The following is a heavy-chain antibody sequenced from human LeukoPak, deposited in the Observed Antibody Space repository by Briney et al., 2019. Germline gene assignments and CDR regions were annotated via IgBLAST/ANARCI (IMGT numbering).Heavy chain of an antibody. CDR2: FDPEDGET. V-gene: IGHV1-24*01. J-gene: IGHJ4*02. CDR1: GYTLTELS. Sequence: SVKVSCKVSGYTLTELSMHWVRQAPGKGLEWMGGFDPEDGETIYAQKFQGRVTMTEDTSTDTAYMELSSLRSEDTAVYYCATDAWGFYGDYPLFDYWGQGTLVTVSS. CDR3: ATDAWGFYGDYPLFDY. D-gene: IGHD4-17*01.